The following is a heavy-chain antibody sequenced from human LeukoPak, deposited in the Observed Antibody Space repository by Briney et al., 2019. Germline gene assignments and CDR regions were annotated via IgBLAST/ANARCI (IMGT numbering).Heavy chain of an antibody. CDR1: GYTFTGCY. CDR3: ARNLWFGESSDAFDM. J-gene: IGHJ3*02. V-gene: IGHV1-2*06. D-gene: IGHD3-10*01. Sequence: GASVKASCKASGYTFTGCYLHWVRQAPGQGLEWMGRINPNSGVTNYAQKFQGRVTMTRDTSISTAYMDMSSLRSDDTAVYYCARNLWFGESSDAFDMWGQGTMVTVSS. CDR2: INPNSGVT.